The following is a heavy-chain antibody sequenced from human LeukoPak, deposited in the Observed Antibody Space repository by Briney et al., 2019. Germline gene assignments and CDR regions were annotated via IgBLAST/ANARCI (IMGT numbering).Heavy chain of an antibody. CDR2: IYYNGSA. CDR1: SDSISSVGYY. J-gene: IGHJ6*02. CDR3: ARDRGVAVAGHYSYYGLDV. D-gene: IGHD3-10*01. Sequence: SETLSLTCTVSSDSISSVGYYWSRIRQHPGKGLEWIGNIYYNGSAYYNPSLKSRVTISVDTSKNQFSLKLNSVTAADTAVYHCARDRGVAVAGHYSYYGLDVWGQGTTVTVSS. V-gene: IGHV4-31*03.